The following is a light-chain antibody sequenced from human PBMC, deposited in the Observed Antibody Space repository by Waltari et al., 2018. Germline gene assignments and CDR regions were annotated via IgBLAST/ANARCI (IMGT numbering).Light chain of an antibody. V-gene: IGKV1-39*01. CDR3: QQSSRTPPWT. J-gene: IGKJ1*01. Sequence: DIQMTQSPSSLSASVGDSVTITCRASQSISIYLNWYQQKPGKAPKLLISAGSSLQSGVPSRFRGSGSGTDFALTISSLQPEDCATYYCQQSSRTPPWTFGQGTQVEIK. CDR2: AGS. CDR1: QSISIY.